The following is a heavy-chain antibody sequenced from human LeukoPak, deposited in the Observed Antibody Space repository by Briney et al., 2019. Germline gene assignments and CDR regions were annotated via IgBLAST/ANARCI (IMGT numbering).Heavy chain of an antibody. D-gene: IGHD3-22*01. Sequence: SETLSLTCTVSGGSISSGGYYWSWIRQHPGKGLEWIGYIYYSGSTYYNPSLKSRVTISVDTSKNQFSLKLSSVTAADTAVYYCARGEPTYYYDSSGYPYYYYYGMDVWGQGTTVTVSS. CDR1: GGSISSGGYY. V-gene: IGHV4-31*03. CDR2: IYYSGST. CDR3: ARGEPTYYYDSSGYPYYYYYGMDV. J-gene: IGHJ6*02.